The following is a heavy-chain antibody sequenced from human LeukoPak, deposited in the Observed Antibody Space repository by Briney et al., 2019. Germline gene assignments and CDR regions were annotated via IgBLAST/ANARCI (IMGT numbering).Heavy chain of an antibody. V-gene: IGHV1-2*02. CDR1: GYTFTGYY. CDR2: INPNSGGT. Sequence: ASVKVSCKASGYTFTGYYIHWVRQAPGQGLEWMGWINPNSGGTNYAQKFQGRVTMTRDTSISTAYMELSRLRSDDTAVYYCARGGTYDYVWGSYRNDIAPEAFDIWGQGTMVTVSS. CDR3: ARGGTYDYVWGSYRNDIAPEAFDI. D-gene: IGHD3-16*02. J-gene: IGHJ3*02.